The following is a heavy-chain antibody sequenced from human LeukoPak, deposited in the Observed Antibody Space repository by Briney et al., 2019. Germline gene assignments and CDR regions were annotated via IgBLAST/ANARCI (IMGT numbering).Heavy chain of an antibody. CDR1: GGSISSYY. Sequence: SETLSLTCTASGGSISSYYWSWIRQPPGKGLEWIGYIYYRGSTNYNPSLKSRVTISVDTSKNQFSLKLSSVTAADTAVYYCARGGSSWEKYNWFDPWGQGTLVTVSS. V-gene: IGHV4-59*01. D-gene: IGHD6-13*01. J-gene: IGHJ5*02. CDR2: IYYRGST. CDR3: ARGGSSWEKYNWFDP.